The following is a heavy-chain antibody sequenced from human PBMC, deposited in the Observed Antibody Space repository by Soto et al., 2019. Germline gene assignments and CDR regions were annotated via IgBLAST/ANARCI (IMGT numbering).Heavy chain of an antibody. CDR2: IKHNGNN. V-gene: IGHV4-34*01. D-gene: IGHD3-9*01. J-gene: IGHJ3*02. Sequence: QLQQWGAGLLKPSETLSLTCVVSGGSFSTYYYSWIRQSPGKGLEWIGEIKHNGNNNYSPSLKSRVTMSLDTSKNQFALKLTSVTAADTAVYYCARGGSNDWQVAFDIWGQGTMVTVSS. CDR1: GGSFSTYY. CDR3: ARGGSNDWQVAFDI.